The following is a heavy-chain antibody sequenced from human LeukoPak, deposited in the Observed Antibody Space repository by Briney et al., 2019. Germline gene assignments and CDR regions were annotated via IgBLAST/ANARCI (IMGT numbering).Heavy chain of an antibody. CDR2: ISAYIGNT. D-gene: IGHD4-17*01. J-gene: IGHJ4*02. CDR3: ARDATHDYGDYFDY. V-gene: IGHV1-18*01. Sequence: GASVKVSCKASGYTFTSYGISWVRQAPGQGLEWMGWISAYIGNTNYAQKLQGRVTMTTDTSTSTAYMELRSLRSDDTAVYYCARDATHDYGDYFDYWGQGTLVTVSS. CDR1: GYTFTSYG.